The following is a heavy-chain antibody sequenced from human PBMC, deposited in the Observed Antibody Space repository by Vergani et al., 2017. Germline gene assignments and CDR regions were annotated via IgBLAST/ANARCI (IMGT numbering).Heavy chain of an antibody. CDR2: IYSGDET. CDR1: GSTVSGTY. V-gene: IGHV3-66*02. Sequence: ELQLVESGGGLVQPGGSLRLSCAASGSTVSGTYMTWVLPAPGKGLECVSHIYSGDETYYADSVKGRVTISRDTSQNTLHLQINNLRVEDTAVYYCARGNYYGSGTYVDPWGQGTLVTVSS. J-gene: IGHJ5*02. CDR3: ARGNYYGSGTYVDP. D-gene: IGHD3-10*01.